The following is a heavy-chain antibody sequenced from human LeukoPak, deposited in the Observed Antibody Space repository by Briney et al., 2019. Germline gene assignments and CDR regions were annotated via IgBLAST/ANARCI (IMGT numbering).Heavy chain of an antibody. CDR1: GGSFSGYY. D-gene: IGHD2-2*01. CDR3: ARSVAPAALNWFVP. CDR2: INNSGST. V-gene: IGHV4-34*01. Sequence: SETLSLTCAVYGGSFSGYYWSWIRQPPGEWLEWIGEINNSGSTKYNTSLKSRVTVSLETTKNQFSLKLGSVTAADTAVYYCARSVAPAALNWFVPGGQRTLVPVSS. J-gene: IGHJ5*02.